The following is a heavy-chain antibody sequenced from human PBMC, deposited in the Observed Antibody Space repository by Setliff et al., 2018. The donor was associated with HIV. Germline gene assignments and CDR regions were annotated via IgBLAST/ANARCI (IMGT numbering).Heavy chain of an antibody. D-gene: IGHD3-16*01. Sequence: SVKVSCKASGGTFSSYAISWVRQAPGQGLEWMGGIIPIIGITNQAQKFQGRVTITADKSTNTAYMELSSLRSEDTAGYYCAKDRGRGNWLDPWGQGTLVTVSS. J-gene: IGHJ5*02. CDR3: AKDRGRGNWLDP. CDR2: IIPIIGIT. CDR1: GGTFSSYA. V-gene: IGHV1-69*10.